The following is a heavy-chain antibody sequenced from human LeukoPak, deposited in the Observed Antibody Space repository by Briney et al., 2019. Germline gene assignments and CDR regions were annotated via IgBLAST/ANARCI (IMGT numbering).Heavy chain of an antibody. CDR2: IYYSGRT. D-gene: IGHD5-12*01. V-gene: IGHV4-59*01. CDR1: GVSFNSYY. Sequence: SETLSLACTVSGVSFNSYYWSWIRQSPGKGLEWIRYIYYSGRTNYNPSLKSRATISVDTSNNQFSLNLNSVIPADTAVYYCARSHRRGDTGYDRVGFDSWGQGTLVTVSS. J-gene: IGHJ4*02. CDR3: ARSHRRGDTGYDRVGFDS.